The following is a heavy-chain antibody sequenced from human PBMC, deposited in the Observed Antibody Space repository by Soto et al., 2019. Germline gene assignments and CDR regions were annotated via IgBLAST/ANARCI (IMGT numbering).Heavy chain of an antibody. Sequence: SETLSLTCTVSGGSVSSGSYYWSWIRQPPGKGLEWIGYIYYSGSTNYNPSLKSRVTISVDTSKNQFSLKLSSVTAADTAVYYCARDSSIWYLLDYWGQGTLVTVSS. V-gene: IGHV4-61*01. CDR1: GGSVSSGSYY. D-gene: IGHD6-13*01. CDR2: IYYSGST. CDR3: ARDSSIWYLLDY. J-gene: IGHJ4*02.